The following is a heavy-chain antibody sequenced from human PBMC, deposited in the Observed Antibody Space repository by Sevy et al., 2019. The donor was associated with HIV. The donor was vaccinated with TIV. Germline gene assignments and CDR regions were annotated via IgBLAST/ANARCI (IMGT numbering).Heavy chain of an antibody. J-gene: IGHJ6*02. CDR1: GFTFSNAW. D-gene: IGHD6-13*01. CDR2: IKSKTDGGTT. CDR3: TTGSIIAAAGNYYYGMDV. V-gene: IGHV3-15*01. Sequence: GSLRLSCAASGFTFSNAWMSWVRQAPGKGLEWVGRIKSKTDGGTTDYAEPVKGRFTISRDDSKNTLYLQMNSLKTEDTAVYYCTTGSIIAAAGNYYYGMDVWGQGTTVTVSS.